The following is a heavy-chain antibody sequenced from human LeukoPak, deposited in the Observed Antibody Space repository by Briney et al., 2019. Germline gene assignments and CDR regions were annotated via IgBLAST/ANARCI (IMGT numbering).Heavy chain of an antibody. V-gene: IGHV1-69*01. CDR1: GGTFSSYA. Sequence: SVTVSCKASGGTFSSYAISWVRQAPGQGLEWMGGIIPIFGTANYAQKFQGRVTITADESTSTAYMELSSLRSEDTAVYYCAREVGDDYGDYKPRLGPNDAFDIWGQGTMVTVPS. J-gene: IGHJ3*02. CDR2: IIPIFGTA. CDR3: AREVGDDYGDYKPRLGPNDAFDI. D-gene: IGHD4-17*01.